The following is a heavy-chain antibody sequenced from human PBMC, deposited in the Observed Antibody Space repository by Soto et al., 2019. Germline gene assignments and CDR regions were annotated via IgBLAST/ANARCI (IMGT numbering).Heavy chain of an antibody. D-gene: IGHD3-10*01. CDR1: GFSLSTSGVG. Sequence: QITLKESGPTLVKPTQTLTLTCTFSGFSLSTSGVGVAWIRQPPGKALEWLALIYWDDDKRYSPSLKSRLTITKDTSKTQVVLITMNMDPVDTATYYCAHLSRGVRGFYYYYYGMDVWGQGTTVTVSS. J-gene: IGHJ6*02. V-gene: IGHV2-5*02. CDR2: IYWDDDK. CDR3: AHLSRGVRGFYYYYYGMDV.